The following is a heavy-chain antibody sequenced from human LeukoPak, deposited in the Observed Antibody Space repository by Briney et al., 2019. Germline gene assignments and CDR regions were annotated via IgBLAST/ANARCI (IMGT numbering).Heavy chain of an antibody. CDR2: IYYSGST. J-gene: IGHJ4*02. CDR1: GGSIGSGRYF. D-gene: IGHD6-19*01. V-gene: IGHV4-39*07. Sequence: SETLSLTCAVSGGSIGSGRYFWGWIRQPPGKGLEWIGSIYYSGSTYYNPSLKSRVTISVDTSKNQFSLKLSSVTAADTAVYYCARGDQYSSTLLDYWGQGTLVTVSS. CDR3: ARGDQYSSTLLDY.